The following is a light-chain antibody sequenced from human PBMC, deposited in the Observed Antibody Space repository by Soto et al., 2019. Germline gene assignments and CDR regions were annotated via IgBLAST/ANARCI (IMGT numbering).Light chain of an antibody. CDR2: DAS. V-gene: IGKV1-17*01. Sequence: IQIAHSPSSLTATISDRVTIVGGARQGITHGLGRDQQKPGEAPKFLIYDASTLQSGAPSRFSGSGSGTQFTLTIRSLQPEDFGTYYCQQTDSFPITFGQGTRLEI. CDR1: QGITHG. J-gene: IGKJ5*01. CDR3: QQTDSFPIT.